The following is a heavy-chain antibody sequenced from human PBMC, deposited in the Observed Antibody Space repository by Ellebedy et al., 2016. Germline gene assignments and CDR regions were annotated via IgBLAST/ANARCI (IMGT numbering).Heavy chain of an antibody. V-gene: IGHV3-7*01. Sequence: GESLKISCVGSGFTFSRHWMHWVRQAPGKGLEWVANISPDGSANNYVDSMRGRFTIFRDNAKNSVYLQTNSLRAEDTAVYYCAREPHLLWFGERGMADNWFDPWGQGTLVTVSS. CDR1: GFTFSRHW. CDR3: AREPHLLWFGERGMADNWFDP. J-gene: IGHJ5*02. CDR2: ISPDGSAN. D-gene: IGHD3-10*01.